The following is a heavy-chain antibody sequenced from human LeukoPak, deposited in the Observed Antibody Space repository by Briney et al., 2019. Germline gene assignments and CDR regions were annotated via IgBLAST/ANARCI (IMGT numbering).Heavy chain of an antibody. J-gene: IGHJ6*03. V-gene: IGHV3-21*04. Sequence: GGSLRLSCAASGFTFSSYSMNWVRQAPGKGLEWVSSISSSSSYIYYADSVKGRFTISRDNAKNSLYLQMNSLRAEDTAVYYCAREAGTRGAYYYYMDVWGKGTTVTISS. CDR3: AREAGTRGAYYYYMDV. D-gene: IGHD1-1*01. CDR2: ISSSSSYI. CDR1: GFTFSSYS.